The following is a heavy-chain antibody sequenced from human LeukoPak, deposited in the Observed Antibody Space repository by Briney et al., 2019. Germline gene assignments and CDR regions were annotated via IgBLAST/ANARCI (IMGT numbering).Heavy chain of an antibody. J-gene: IGHJ3*02. Sequence: SVKVSCKASGGTFSSYAISWVRQAPGQGLEWMGGIIPIFGTANYAQKFQGRVTITADESTSTAYMELSSLRSEDTAVYYCARDFSSGWYQGAFDIWGQGTMVTVSS. CDR2: IIPIFGTA. CDR3: ARDFSSGWYQGAFDI. CDR1: GGTFSSYA. V-gene: IGHV1-69*13. D-gene: IGHD6-19*01.